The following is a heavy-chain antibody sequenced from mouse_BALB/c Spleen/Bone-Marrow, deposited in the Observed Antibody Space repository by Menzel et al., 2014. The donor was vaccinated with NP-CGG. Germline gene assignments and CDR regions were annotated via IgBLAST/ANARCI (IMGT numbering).Heavy chain of an antibody. CDR2: ISSGGSYT. CDR3: ARPYDFGAWFAY. D-gene: IGHD2-4*01. V-gene: IGHV5-6*01. J-gene: IGHJ3*01. CDR1: GFTFSSYG. Sequence: EVQLQQSGGDLVKPGGSLKLSCAPSGFTFSSYGMSWVRQTPDKRLEWVATISSGGSYTYYPDSVKGRFTISRDNAKNTLYLQMSSLKSEDTAMYYCARPYDFGAWFAYWGQGTLVTVSA.